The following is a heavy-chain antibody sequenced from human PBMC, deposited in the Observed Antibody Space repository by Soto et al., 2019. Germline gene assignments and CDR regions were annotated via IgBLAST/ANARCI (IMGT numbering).Heavy chain of an antibody. CDR3: AREGTYCGGDCYSDY. J-gene: IGHJ4*02. CDR2: ISDYHGNT. Sequence: GASVKVSCKASGYTFTSYGISWVRQAPGQGLEWMGWISDYHGNTNYAQKLQGRVTMTTDTSTSTDYMELRSLRSDDTAVYYCAREGTYCGGDCYSDYWGQGTLVTVSS. V-gene: IGHV1-18*04. D-gene: IGHD2-21*02. CDR1: GYTFTSYG.